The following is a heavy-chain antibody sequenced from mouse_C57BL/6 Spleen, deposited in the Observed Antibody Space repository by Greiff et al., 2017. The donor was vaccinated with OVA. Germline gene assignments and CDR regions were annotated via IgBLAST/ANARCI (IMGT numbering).Heavy chain of an antibody. J-gene: IGHJ2*01. CDR2: IRNKANGYTT. D-gene: IGHD1-1*01. CDR3: ARSLTTVVGDY. V-gene: IGHV7-3*01. CDR1: GFTFTDYY. Sequence: EVHLVESGGGLVQPGGSLSLSCAASGFTFTDYYMRWVRQPPGKALEWLGFIRNKANGYTTEYSASVKGRFTISRDNSQSILYLQMNALRAEDSATYYCARSLTTVVGDYWGQGTTLTVSS.